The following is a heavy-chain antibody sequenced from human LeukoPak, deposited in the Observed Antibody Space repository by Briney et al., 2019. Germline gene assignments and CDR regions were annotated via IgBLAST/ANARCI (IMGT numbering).Heavy chain of an antibody. J-gene: IGHJ4*02. V-gene: IGHV3-30*02. CDR3: AKDRETGTTFNY. D-gene: IGHD1-7*01. CDR2: IRYDGGNK. Sequence: GGSLRLSCAASGFTFSSYGMHWVRQAPGKGLEWVAFIRYDGGNKYYADSVKGRFTISRDNSKNALYLQMNSLRAEDTAVYYCAKDRETGTTFNYWGQGTLVTVSS. CDR1: GFTFSSYG.